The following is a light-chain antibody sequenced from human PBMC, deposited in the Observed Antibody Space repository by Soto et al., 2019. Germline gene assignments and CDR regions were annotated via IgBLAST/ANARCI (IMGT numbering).Light chain of an antibody. J-gene: IGKJ5*01. V-gene: IGKV1-5*03. CDR3: QHYNSYSEA. CDR1: QTISSW. CDR2: KAS. Sequence: DIKMSQSPSTLSGSVGDRFTMTCRASQTISSWLAWYQQKPGKAPKLLIYKASTLKSGVPSRFSGSGSGTEFTLTISSLQPDDFATYYCQHYNSYSEAFGQGTRLEIK.